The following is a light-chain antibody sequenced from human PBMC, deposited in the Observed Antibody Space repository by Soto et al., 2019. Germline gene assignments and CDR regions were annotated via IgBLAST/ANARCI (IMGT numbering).Light chain of an antibody. CDR2: DVS. V-gene: IGLV2-14*03. Sequence: QSVLTQPASVSGSPGQSIAISCTGTSSDVGGYNFVSWYQHHPAKVPKLMIYDVSNRPSGVSNRFSGSKSGNTASLTISGLQAEDEADYYCSSYTSSSTVVFGGGTKLTVL. CDR1: SSDVGGYNF. J-gene: IGLJ2*01. CDR3: SSYTSSSTVV.